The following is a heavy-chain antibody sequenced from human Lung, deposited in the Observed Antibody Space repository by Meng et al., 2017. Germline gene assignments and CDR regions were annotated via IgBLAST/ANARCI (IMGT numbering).Heavy chain of an antibody. J-gene: IGHJ4*02. Sequence: QVQLVQSGADVKKPGASVTVSCKASGYTFTTYYIHWVRQAPGQGLEWMGRINPNSGGTNFAQKFQGRVIMTRDTSISTAYMELSNLGFDDTAVYYCAKALGWGSSPDYWGQGILVTVSS. CDR3: AKALGWGSSPDY. CDR1: GYTFTTYY. CDR2: INPNSGGT. D-gene: IGHD2-21*01. V-gene: IGHV1-2*06.